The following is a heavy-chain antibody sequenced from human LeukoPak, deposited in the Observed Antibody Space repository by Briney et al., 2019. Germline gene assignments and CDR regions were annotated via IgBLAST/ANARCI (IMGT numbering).Heavy chain of an antibody. CDR1: GGSISSYY. V-gene: IGHV4-4*07. CDR3: ARGPPTVTTHYYYYGMDV. Sequence: PSETLSLTCTVSGGSISSYYWSWIRQPAGKGLEWIGRIYTIGSTNYNPSLKSRVTMSVDTSKNQFSLKLSSVTAADTAVYYCARGPPTVTTHYYYYGMDVWGQGTTVTVSS. D-gene: IGHD4-17*01. CDR2: IYTIGST. J-gene: IGHJ6*02.